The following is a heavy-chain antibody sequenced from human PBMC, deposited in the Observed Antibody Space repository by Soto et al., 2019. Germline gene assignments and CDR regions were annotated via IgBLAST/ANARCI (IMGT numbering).Heavy chain of an antibody. V-gene: IGHV1-8*01. D-gene: IGHD3-10*01. CDR2: VNPNNGDT. CDR1: GYTFSNYD. CDR3: AKVSRKGSAIDFDY. J-gene: IGHJ4*02. Sequence: QVQLVQSGAELKKPGASVKVSCKASGYTFSNYDMNWVRQATGQGPEWIGWVNPNNGDTGYAQKFQGRVTLTTDISTTTAYMELTSLRSEETAIYYCAKVSRKGSAIDFDYWCQGTLITVSS.